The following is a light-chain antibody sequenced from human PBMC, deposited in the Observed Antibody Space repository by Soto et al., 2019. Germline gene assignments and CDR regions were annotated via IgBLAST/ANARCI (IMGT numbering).Light chain of an antibody. CDR2: DVS. CDR1: SCDVGSYNL. V-gene: IGLV2-23*02. J-gene: IGLJ3*02. Sequence: QSALTQPPSVSGSPGQSVTISCIGTSCDVGSYNLVSWYQQHPGKAPQVLIYDVSERPSGVSHRFSGSKSGNTASLTISGLQAEDEAEYYCAAYAGSLSHLLFGGGTKLTVL. CDR3: AAYAGSLSHLL.